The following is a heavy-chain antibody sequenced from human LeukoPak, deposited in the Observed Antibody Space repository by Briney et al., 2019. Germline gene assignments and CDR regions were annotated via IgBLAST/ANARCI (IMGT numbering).Heavy chain of an antibody. CDR1: GLTFSSYA. Sequence: GRSLRLSCAASGLTFSSYAMHWVRQAPGKGLEWVAVISYHGSNKYYADSVKGRFTISRDNSKNTLYLQMNSLRAEDTAVYYCAKGRAAHYYFAMDVWGQGTTVTVSS. CDR2: ISYHGSNK. J-gene: IGHJ6*02. CDR3: AKGRAAHYYFAMDV. V-gene: IGHV3-30*18. D-gene: IGHD2-15*01.